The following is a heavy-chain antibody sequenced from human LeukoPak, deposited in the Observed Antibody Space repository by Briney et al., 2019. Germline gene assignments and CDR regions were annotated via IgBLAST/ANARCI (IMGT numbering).Heavy chain of an antibody. J-gene: IGHJ4*02. CDR1: GFTVSSYA. V-gene: IGHV3-23*01. CDR3: ANTRSPRLLWFGD. Sequence: GGSLRLSCAASGFTVSSYAMSWVRQAPGKGLEWVSAISGSGGSTYYADSVKGRFTISRDNSKNTLYLQMNSLRAEDTAVYYCANTRSPRLLWFGDWGQGTLVTVSS. CDR2: ISGSGGST. D-gene: IGHD3-10*01.